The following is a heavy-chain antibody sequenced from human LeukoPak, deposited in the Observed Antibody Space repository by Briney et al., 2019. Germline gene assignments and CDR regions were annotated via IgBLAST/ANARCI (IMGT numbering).Heavy chain of an antibody. CDR2: ISAYNGNT. CDR3: ARDRDDIVVVPAAYDAFDI. V-gene: IGHV1-18*01. J-gene: IGHJ3*02. CDR1: GYTFTSYG. Sequence: ASVKVSCKASGYTFTSYGNSWVRQAPGQGLEWMGWISAYNGNTNYAQKLQGRVTMTTDTSTSTAYMELRSLRSDDTAVYYCARDRDDIVVVPAAYDAFDIWGQGTMVTVSS. D-gene: IGHD2-2*01.